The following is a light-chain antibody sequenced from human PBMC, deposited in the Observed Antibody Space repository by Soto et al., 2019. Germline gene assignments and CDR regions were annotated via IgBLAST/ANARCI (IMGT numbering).Light chain of an antibody. CDR3: QQYNSYYRMYT. CDR1: QSISTW. Sequence: DIQMTQSPSTLSASVGDRVTITCRASQSISTWLAWYQQKPGKAPKVLIYKASSLESGVPSRFTGSGSGTEFSLTISSLQPDDFATYCCQQYNSYYRMYTFGQGTKLESK. J-gene: IGKJ2*01. CDR2: KAS. V-gene: IGKV1-5*03.